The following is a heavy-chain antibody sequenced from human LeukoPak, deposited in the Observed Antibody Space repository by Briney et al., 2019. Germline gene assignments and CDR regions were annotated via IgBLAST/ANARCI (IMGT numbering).Heavy chain of an antibody. J-gene: IGHJ3*02. CDR2: INSDGSST. Sequence: GGSLRLSCAASGFTFSCYWMHWVRQAPGKGLVWVSRINSDGSSTSYADSVKGRFTVSRDNAKNTLYLQMNSLRAEDTAVYYCARVPKWELLDAFDIWGQGTMVTVSS. CDR1: GFTFSCYW. V-gene: IGHV3-74*01. D-gene: IGHD1-26*01. CDR3: ARVPKWELLDAFDI.